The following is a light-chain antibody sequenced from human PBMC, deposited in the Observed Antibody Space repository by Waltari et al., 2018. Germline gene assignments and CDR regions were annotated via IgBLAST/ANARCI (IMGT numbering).Light chain of an antibody. V-gene: IGLV3-10*01. Sequence: SYDLTQPPSVSVSPGQTAMITCYGDALPKKYAFWYQQKSGRAPVVVIYEDTKRPSGIPERFSGSSSGTMATLTISGAQVEDEADYYCSSTDNSDNHKVVFGGGTKLTVL. CDR1: ALPKKY. CDR3: SSTDNSDNHKVV. J-gene: IGLJ2*01. CDR2: EDT.